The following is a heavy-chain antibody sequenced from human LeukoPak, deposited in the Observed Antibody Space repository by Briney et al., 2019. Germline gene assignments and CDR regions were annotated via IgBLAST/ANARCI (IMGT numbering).Heavy chain of an antibody. CDR2: IKQDGSEK. CDR1: GFTFSSYW. V-gene: IGHV3-7*01. CDR3: ARWLQSLYYYGMDV. Sequence: GGSLRLSCAASGFTFSSYWMSWVRQAPGKGLEWVANIKQDGSEKYYVDSVKGRFTISRDNAKNSLYLQMNGLRAEDTAVYYCARWLQSLYYYGMDVWGQGTTVTVSS. J-gene: IGHJ6*02. D-gene: IGHD5-24*01.